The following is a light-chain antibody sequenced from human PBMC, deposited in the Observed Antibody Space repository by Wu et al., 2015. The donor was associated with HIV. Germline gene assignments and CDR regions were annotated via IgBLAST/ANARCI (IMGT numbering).Light chain of an antibody. J-gene: IGKJ4*01. CDR1: QGISST. V-gene: IGKV1-13*02. CDR3: QKLNSAPLT. Sequence: AIQLTQSPSSLSASVGDRVTITCRASQGISSTLAWYQQKPGKAPKLLIYDASSLESGVPSRFSGSGSGTDFTLTINSLQPEDVATYYCQKLNSAPLTFGGRDQGGDQT. CDR2: DAS.